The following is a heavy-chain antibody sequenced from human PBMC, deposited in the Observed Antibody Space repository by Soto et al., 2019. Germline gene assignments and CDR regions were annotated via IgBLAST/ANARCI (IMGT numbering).Heavy chain of an antibody. CDR1: GFTFRSYS. Sequence: GGSLRLSCAASGFTFRSYSMNWVRQPPGKGLEWVSYISISSRTIYYADSVKGRFTISRDDAKNSLYLQMNILRDEDTSVYYCARDNGIAGSFDPWCQGTLVTVS. D-gene: IGHD6-13*01. V-gene: IGHV3-48*02. J-gene: IGHJ5*02. CDR3: ARDNGIAGSFDP. CDR2: ISISSRTI.